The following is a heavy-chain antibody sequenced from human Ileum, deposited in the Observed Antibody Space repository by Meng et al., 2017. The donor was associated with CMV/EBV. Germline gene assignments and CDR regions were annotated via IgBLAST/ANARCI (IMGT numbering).Heavy chain of an antibody. J-gene: IGHJ4*02. V-gene: IGHV3-11*05. Sequence: QVELVGSGGGLVKPGGSLSLSCAASGFTFSDYYMSWIRQAPGRGLECLSYISPNSVDTNYADSVKGRFTISRDNSKNSLYLQMDSLGAEDMAVYYCSTTARLFTNWGQGTVVTVSS. CDR2: ISPNSVDT. CDR1: GFTFSDYY. D-gene: IGHD2-2*01. CDR3: STTARLFTN.